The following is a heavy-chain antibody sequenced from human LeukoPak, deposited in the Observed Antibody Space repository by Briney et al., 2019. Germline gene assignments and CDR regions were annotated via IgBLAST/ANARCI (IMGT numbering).Heavy chain of an antibody. V-gene: IGHV3-21*01. D-gene: IGHD3-10*01. CDR1: GFTFSSYS. CDR2: ISTSSSYI. CDR3: ARVGGITLALAPSPFPDYNYYYMDV. J-gene: IGHJ6*03. Sequence: PGGSLRLSCAASGFTFSSYSMNWVRQAPGKGLEWVSSISTSSSYIYYADSVKGRFTISRDNAKKSLYLQMNSLRAEDTAVYYCARVGGITLALAPSPFPDYNYYYMDVWGKGTTVTVSS.